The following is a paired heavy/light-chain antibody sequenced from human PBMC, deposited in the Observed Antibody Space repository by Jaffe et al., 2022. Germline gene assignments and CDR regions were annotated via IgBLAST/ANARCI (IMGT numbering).Heavy chain of an antibody. J-gene: IGHJ4*02. D-gene: IGHD6-19*01. Sequence: QLQLQESGPGLVKPSETLSLTCTVSGGSISSSSYYWGWIRQPPGKGLEWIGSIYYSGSTYYNPSLKSRVTISVDTSKNQFSLKLSSVTAADTAVYYCARRKVAGTLDYWGQGTLVTVSS. V-gene: IGHV4-39*01. CDR2: IYYSGST. CDR3: ARRKVAGTLDY. CDR1: GGSISSSSYY.
Light chain of an antibody. CDR2: AAS. V-gene: IGKV1-NL1*01. J-gene: IGKJ2*01. CDR1: QGISNS. Sequence: DIQMTQSPSSLSASVGDRVTITCRASQGISNSLAWYQQKPGKAPKLLLYAASRLESGVPSRFSGSGSGTDYTLTISSLQPEDFATYYCQQYYSTPAMYTFGQGTKLEIK. CDR3: QQYYSTPAMYT.